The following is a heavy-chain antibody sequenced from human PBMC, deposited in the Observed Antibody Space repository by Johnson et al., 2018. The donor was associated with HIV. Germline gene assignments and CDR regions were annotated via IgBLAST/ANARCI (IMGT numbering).Heavy chain of an antibody. CDR2: IYSGGST. D-gene: IGHD2-8*02. J-gene: IGHJ3*02. CDR1: GFNVSSNY. Sequence: VQLVESGGGLVQPGGSLRLSCAASGFNVSSNYMSWVRQAPGKGLEWVSVIYSGGSTYYADSVKGRFTISRDNSKKTLYLQMNSLRAEDTALYFCAKETVPIGSTGYHEPGGFDMWGQGTMVTVSS. CDR3: AKETVPIGSTGYHEPGGFDM. V-gene: IGHV3-66*01.